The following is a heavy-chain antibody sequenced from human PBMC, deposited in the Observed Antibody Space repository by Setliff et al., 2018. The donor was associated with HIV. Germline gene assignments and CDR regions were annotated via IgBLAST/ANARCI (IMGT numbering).Heavy chain of an antibody. J-gene: IGHJ3*01. CDR3: ARGWGHDGFDF. CDR2: IYTSGST. Sequence: PSETLSLTCAVSGVSIISGGYYWSWIRQPAGKGLEWIGRIYTSGSTNYNPSLKSRVTMSIDTSKNQFSLNVSSVTAADTAVYYCARGWGHDGFDFWGQGTMVTVSS. D-gene: IGHD7-27*01. CDR1: GVSIISGGYY. V-gene: IGHV4-61*02.